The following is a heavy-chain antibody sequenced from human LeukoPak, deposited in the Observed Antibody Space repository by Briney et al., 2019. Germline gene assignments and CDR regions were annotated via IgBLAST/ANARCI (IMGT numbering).Heavy chain of an antibody. Sequence: SETLSLTCTVSGGSISSSSYYWGWIRQPPGKGLEWIGSIYYSGSTYYNPSLKSRVTISVDTSKNQFTLKLSSVTAADTAVYYCARVSVDSGYDYGGPNDYWGQGTLVTVSS. CDR1: GGSISSSSYY. V-gene: IGHV4-39*06. CDR2: IYYSGST. D-gene: IGHD5-12*01. J-gene: IGHJ4*02. CDR3: ARVSVDSGYDYGGPNDY.